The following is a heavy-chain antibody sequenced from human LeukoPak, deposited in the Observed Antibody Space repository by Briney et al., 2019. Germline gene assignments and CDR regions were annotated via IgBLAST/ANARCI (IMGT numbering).Heavy chain of an antibody. CDR2: IYTSGST. Sequence: KPSQTLSLTCTDSGGSISSGSYYWSWIRQPAGKGLEWIGRIYTSGSTNYNPSLKSRVTISVDTSKNQFSLKLSSVTAADTAVYYCARAVTYYDFWSGYYGYYGMDVWGQGTTVTVSS. J-gene: IGHJ6*02. CDR1: GGSISSGSYY. D-gene: IGHD3-3*01. CDR3: ARAVTYYDFWSGYYGYYGMDV. V-gene: IGHV4-61*02.